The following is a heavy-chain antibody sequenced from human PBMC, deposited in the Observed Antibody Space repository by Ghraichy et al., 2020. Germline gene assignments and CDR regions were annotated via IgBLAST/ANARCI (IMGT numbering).Heavy chain of an antibody. CDR1: GFTFSSYE. Sequence: GGSLRLSCAASGFTFSSYEMNWVRQAPGKGLEWVSYISSSGSSIYYADSVKGRFTISRDNAKNSLYLQMNSLRAEGTAVYYCARGSMVRGATNAFDIWGQGTMVTVSS. CDR2: ISSSGSSI. D-gene: IGHD3-10*01. V-gene: IGHV3-48*03. CDR3: ARGSMVRGATNAFDI. J-gene: IGHJ3*02.